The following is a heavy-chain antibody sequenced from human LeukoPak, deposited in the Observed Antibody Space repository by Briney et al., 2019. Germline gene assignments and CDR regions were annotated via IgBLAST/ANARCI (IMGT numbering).Heavy chain of an antibody. CDR1: GGSFSGYY. CDR3: AREVRDSPVYYYYMDV. J-gene: IGHJ6*03. D-gene: IGHD3/OR15-3a*01. V-gene: IGHV4-34*01. Sequence: SETLSLTCAVYGGSFSGYYWSWIRQPPGKGLEWIGEINHSGSTNYNPSLKSRVTISVDTSKNQFSLKLSSVTAADTAVYYCAREVRDSPVYYYYMDVWGKGTTVTVSS. CDR2: INHSGST.